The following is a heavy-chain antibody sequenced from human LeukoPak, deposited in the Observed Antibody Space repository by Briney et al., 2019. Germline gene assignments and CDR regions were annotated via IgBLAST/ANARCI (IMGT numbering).Heavy chain of an antibody. CDR3: AKVGGAWYYGSGSYYTRTYYMDV. V-gene: IGHV3-30*02. Sequence: PGGSLRFSCAASGFTFSSYGMHWVRQAPGKGLEWVAFIRYDGSNKYYADSVKGRFTISRDNSKNTLYLQMNSLRAEDTAVYYCAKVGGAWYYGSGSYYTRTYYMDVWGKGTTVTVSS. D-gene: IGHD3-10*01. CDR1: GFTFSSYG. CDR2: IRYDGSNK. J-gene: IGHJ6*03.